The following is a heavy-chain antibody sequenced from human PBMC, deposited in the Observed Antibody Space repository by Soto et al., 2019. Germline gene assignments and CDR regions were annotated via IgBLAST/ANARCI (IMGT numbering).Heavy chain of an antibody. V-gene: IGHV1-8*01. CDR3: ARGRWVLIQQWLGAGSYYYYRNF. CDR1: GYTFTSYD. D-gene: IGHD5-18*01. Sequence: ASVKVSCKASGYTFTSYDINWVRQATGQGLEWMGWMNPNSGNTGYAQKFQGRVTMTRNTSISTAYMELSSLRSEDTAVYYCARGRWVLIQQWLGAGSYYYYRNFWGKGTTVTVPS. J-gene: IGHJ6*03. CDR2: MNPNSGNT.